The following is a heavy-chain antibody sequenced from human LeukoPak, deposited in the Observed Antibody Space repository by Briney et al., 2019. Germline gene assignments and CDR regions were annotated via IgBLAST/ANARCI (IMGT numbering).Heavy chain of an antibody. CDR3: ARGGGLDV. Sequence: PGGSLRLSCAASGFTSSSYWMNWARQAPGKGLEWVASINHNGNVNYYVDSVKGRFTISRDNAKNSLYLQMSNLRAEDTAMYFCARGGGLDVWGQGATVTVSS. J-gene: IGHJ6*02. V-gene: IGHV3-7*03. CDR2: INHNGNVN. D-gene: IGHD3-16*01. CDR1: GFTSSSYW.